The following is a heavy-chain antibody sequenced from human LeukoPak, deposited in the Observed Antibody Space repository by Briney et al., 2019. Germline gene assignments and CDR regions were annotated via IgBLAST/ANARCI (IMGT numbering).Heavy chain of an antibody. D-gene: IGHD2-2*01. V-gene: IGHV4-59*08. CDR1: GDSISRHY. CDR2: ISYRGST. Sequence: PSETLSLTCTVSGDSISRHYWSWIRQTPGTGLEWIGYISYRGSTNYNPSLKSRVTMSVDTSNNQFSLRLSSVTAADTAVYYCAINAGPAALDAIDIWGQGTIVIVSS. CDR3: AINAGPAALDAIDI. J-gene: IGHJ3*02.